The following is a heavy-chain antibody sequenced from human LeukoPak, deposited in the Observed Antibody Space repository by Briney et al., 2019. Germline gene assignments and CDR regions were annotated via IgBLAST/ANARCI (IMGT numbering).Heavy chain of an antibody. D-gene: IGHD6-13*01. CDR1: GGSFSGYY. CDR2: INHSGST. V-gene: IGHV4-34*01. CDR3: ARGNSSSSWHYYFDY. Sequence: PSETLSLTCAVYGGSFSGYYWSWIRQPPGKGLEWMGEINHSGSTNYNPSLKIRVTISVYTSKNQFSLKLSSVTAADTAVYYCARGNSSSSWHYYFDYWGQGTLVTVSS. J-gene: IGHJ4*02.